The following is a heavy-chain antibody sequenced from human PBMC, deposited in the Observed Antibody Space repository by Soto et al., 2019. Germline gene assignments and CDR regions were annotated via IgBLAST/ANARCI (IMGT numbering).Heavy chain of an antibody. Sequence: EVQLVESGGDLVKPGESLIRSCAASGLTFSNAWMRWVRQAPGKGLEWVGRIKNNKDGGAIDYAAPVKGRFIISRDDSTNKLYLQMNSLRTEDTAVYYCTTDAGDFEDYWGQGALVTVSS. CDR1: GLTFSNAW. CDR3: TTDAGDFEDY. CDR2: IKNNKDGGAI. V-gene: IGHV3-15*01. J-gene: IGHJ4*02.